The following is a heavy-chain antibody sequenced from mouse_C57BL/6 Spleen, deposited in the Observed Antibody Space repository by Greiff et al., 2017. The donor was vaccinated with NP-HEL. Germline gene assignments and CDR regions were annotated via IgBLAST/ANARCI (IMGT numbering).Heavy chain of an antibody. CDR1: GYTFTDYY. V-gene: IGHV1-76*01. Sequence: QVQLQQSGAELVRPGASVKLSCKASGYTFTDYYINWVKQRPGQGLEWIARIYPGSGNTYYNEKFKGKATLTDEKASSTAYMQLSSLTSEDSAVYFCAREGYGYDRGYAMDYWGQGTSVTVSS. CDR2: IYPGSGNT. D-gene: IGHD2-2*01. CDR3: AREGYGYDRGYAMDY. J-gene: IGHJ4*01.